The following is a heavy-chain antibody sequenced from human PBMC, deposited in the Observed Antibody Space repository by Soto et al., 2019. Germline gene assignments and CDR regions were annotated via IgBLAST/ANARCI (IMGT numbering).Heavy chain of an antibody. CDR2: INHSGST. Sequence: SETLSLTCAVSGGSFSGYYCRWIRQPPGNGLEWIGEINHSGSTTYNPSLKSRATISVDTSKNQISLKLSSVTAADTAVYYYARGNWNYWYYYRLDVWGQGTTVPVSS. CDR1: GGSFSGYY. V-gene: IGHV4-34*01. CDR3: ARGNWNYWYYYRLDV. J-gene: IGHJ6*02. D-gene: IGHD1-7*01.